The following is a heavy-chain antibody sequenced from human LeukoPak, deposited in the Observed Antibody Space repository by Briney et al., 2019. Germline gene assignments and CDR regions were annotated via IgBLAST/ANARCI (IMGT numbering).Heavy chain of an antibody. CDR1: GGSMNDYY. Sequence: SETLSLTCTVSGGSMNDYYWSWIRQPPGKGLEWIGYMYYSGSTNYNPSLKSRVSISIDTSKNQFSLKLSSVTAADTAVYYCARGRYCIGGICYSGRFDPWGRGTLVTVSS. D-gene: IGHD2-15*01. V-gene: IGHV4-59*01. CDR3: ARGRYCIGGICYSGRFDP. J-gene: IGHJ5*02. CDR2: MYYSGST.